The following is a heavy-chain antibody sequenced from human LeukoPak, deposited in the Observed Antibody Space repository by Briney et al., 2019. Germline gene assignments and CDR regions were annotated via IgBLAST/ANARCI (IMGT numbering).Heavy chain of an antibody. V-gene: IGHV4-59*01. CDR1: GGSISTYY. CDR2: IYYSGST. J-gene: IGHJ4*02. Sequence: SETLSLTCTVSGGSISTYYWSWIRQPPGKGLEWIGYIYYSGSTRNNPSLKSRVTVSLDTSMNQFYLKLTSVTAADTAVYYCARGREEVGFDYWGQGTLVTVSS. D-gene: IGHD1-26*01. CDR3: ARGREEVGFDY.